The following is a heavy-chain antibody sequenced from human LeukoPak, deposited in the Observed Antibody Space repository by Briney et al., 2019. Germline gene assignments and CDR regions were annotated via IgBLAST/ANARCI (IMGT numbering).Heavy chain of an antibody. CDR3: ARGRRGYCSGGSCYSDPGYFDY. Sequence: KAGGSLRLSCAASGFTFSSYSMNWVRQAPGKGLEWVSSISSSSSYIYYADSVTGRFTISRDNAKSSLYLQMNSLRAEDTAVYYCARGRRGYCSGGSCYSDPGYFDYWGQGTLVTVSS. CDR2: ISSSSSYI. V-gene: IGHV3-21*01. CDR1: GFTFSSYS. D-gene: IGHD2-15*01. J-gene: IGHJ4*02.